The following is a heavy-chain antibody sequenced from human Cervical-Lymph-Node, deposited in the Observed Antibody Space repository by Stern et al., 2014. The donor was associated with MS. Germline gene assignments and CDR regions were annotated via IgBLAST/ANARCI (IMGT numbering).Heavy chain of an antibody. V-gene: IGHV2-26*01. CDR3: ARISMTTVTTPYFDY. J-gene: IGHJ4*02. CDR1: GFSLSNARMG. D-gene: IGHD4-11*01. CDR2: IFSNDEK. Sequence: QVPLQESGPVLVKPTETLALTCTVSGFSLSNARMGVSWIRQPPGKALEWLAPIFSNDEKSYSTSLKSRLTISKDTSKSQVVLTMTNMDPVDTATYYCARISMTTVTTPYFDYWGQGTLVTVSS.